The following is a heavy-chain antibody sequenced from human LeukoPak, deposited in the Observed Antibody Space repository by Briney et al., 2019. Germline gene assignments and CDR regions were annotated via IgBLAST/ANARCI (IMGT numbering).Heavy chain of an antibody. CDR3: ARAGYSGSYSYFDY. CDR1: GASLSSYY. CDR2: ISDTGKT. D-gene: IGHD1-26*01. Sequence: SETLSLTCNVSGASLSSYYWDWLRQSPGRGLEWIGYISDTGKTDSNPSLKSRVTISVDKSKNQFSLKLSSVTAADTAVYYCARAGYSGSYSYFDYWGQGTLVTVSS. V-gene: IGHV4-59*12. J-gene: IGHJ4*02.